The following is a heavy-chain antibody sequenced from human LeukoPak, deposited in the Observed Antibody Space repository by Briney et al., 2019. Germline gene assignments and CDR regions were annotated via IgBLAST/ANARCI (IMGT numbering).Heavy chain of an antibody. Sequence: GGSLRLSCAASGFTFSSYSMNWVRQAPGKGLEWVSSISSSSYIYYADSVKGRFTISRDNAKNSLYLQMNRLRAEDTAVYYCAREYSGYERPGNYGMDVWGQGTTVTVSS. V-gene: IGHV3-21*04. D-gene: IGHD5-12*01. CDR3: AREYSGYERPGNYGMDV. CDR2: ISSSSYI. J-gene: IGHJ6*02. CDR1: GFTFSSYS.